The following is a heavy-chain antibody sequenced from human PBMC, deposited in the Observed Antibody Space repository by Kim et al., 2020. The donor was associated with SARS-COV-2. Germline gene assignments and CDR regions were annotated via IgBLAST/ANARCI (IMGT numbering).Heavy chain of an antibody. V-gene: IGHV4-59*01. CDR2: IYYSGST. J-gene: IGHJ3*02. Sequence: SETLSLTCTVSGGSISNYYWSWIRQPPGKGLEWIGYIYYSGSTNYNPSLRSRVTISVDTSKNQFSLKLSSVTAADTAVYYRARGGARSVAFDIWGQGTMVTVSS. D-gene: IGHD3-16*01. CDR1: GGSISNYY. CDR3: ARGGARSVAFDI.